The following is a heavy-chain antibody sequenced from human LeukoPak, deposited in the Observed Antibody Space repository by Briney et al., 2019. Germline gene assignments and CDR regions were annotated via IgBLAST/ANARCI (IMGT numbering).Heavy chain of an antibody. CDR1: GFTFSDYY. CDR2: ISSSGSTI. V-gene: IGHV3-11*04. CDR3: ARGRPVGASTVEDY. Sequence: GGSLRLSCAASGFTFSDYYMSWIRQAPGKGLEWVSYISSSGSTIYYADSVKGRFTISRDNSKNTLYLQMNNLRAEDTAVYYCARGRPVGASTVEDYWGQGTLVTVSS. D-gene: IGHD1-26*01. J-gene: IGHJ4*02.